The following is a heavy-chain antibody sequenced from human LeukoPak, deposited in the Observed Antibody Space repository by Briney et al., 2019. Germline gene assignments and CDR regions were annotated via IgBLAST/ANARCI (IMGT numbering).Heavy chain of an antibody. CDR2: ISSSGSTI. V-gene: IGHV3-48*03. CDR3: ARGGAQWLVRGYFQH. D-gene: IGHD6-19*01. CDR1: GFTFSSYE. Sequence: GGSLRLSCAASGFTFSSYEMNWVRQAPGKGLEWVSYISSSGSTIYYADSVKGRFTISRDNAKNSLYLQMNSLRAEDTAVYYCARGGAQWLVRGYFQHWGQGTLVTVSS. J-gene: IGHJ1*01.